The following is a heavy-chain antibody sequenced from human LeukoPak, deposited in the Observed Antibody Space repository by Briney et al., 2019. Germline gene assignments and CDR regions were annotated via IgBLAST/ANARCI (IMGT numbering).Heavy chain of an antibody. CDR2: IGGNGGNT. CDR3: AKGRYCTNGVCYGRSEY. D-gene: IGHD2-8*01. V-gene: IGHV3-23*01. Sequence: PGGSLRLSCAASGFTFSSYAMSWVRQAPGKGLQWVSAIGGNGGNTYYADSVKGRFTISRDNSRNTFYLQMNSLRAEDTAVYYCAKGRYCTNGVCYGRSEYWGQGTLVTVSS. CDR1: GFTFSSYA. J-gene: IGHJ4*02.